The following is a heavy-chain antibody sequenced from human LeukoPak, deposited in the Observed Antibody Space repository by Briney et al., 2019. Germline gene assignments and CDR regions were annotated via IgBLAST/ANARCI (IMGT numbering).Heavy chain of an antibody. D-gene: IGHD6-6*01. CDR3: ARRQVYYFDY. J-gene: IGHJ4*02. CDR2: IYYSGST. V-gene: IGHV4-39*01. CDR1: GGSVSSSSYY. Sequence: PSETLSLTCTVSGGSVSSSSYYWGWIRQPPEKGLEWIGSIYYSGSTYYNPSLKSRITISVDTSKNQFSLKLSSVTAADTAVYFCARRQVYYFDYWGQGTLVTVSS.